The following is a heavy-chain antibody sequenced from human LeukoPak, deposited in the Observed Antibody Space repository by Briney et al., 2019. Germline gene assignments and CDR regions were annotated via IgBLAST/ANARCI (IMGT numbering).Heavy chain of an antibody. V-gene: IGHV1-69*13. D-gene: IGHD2-15*01. CDR1: GGTFSSYA. CDR2: IIPIFGTA. Sequence: ASVKISCKASGGTFSSYAISWVRQAPGQGLEWMGGIIPIFGTANYAQKFQGGVTITADESTSTAYMELSSLRSEDTAVYYCARKRLGYCSGGSCPLDYWGQGTLVTVSS. CDR3: ARKRLGYCSGGSCPLDY. J-gene: IGHJ4*02.